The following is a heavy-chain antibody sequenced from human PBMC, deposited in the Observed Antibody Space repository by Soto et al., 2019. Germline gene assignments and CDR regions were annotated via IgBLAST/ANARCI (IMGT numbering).Heavy chain of an antibody. CDR1: GFTFSSYG. Sequence: QVQLVESGGGVVQPGRSLRLSCAASGFTFSSYGMHWVRQAPGKGLEWVAVISYDGSNKYYADSVKGRFTISRDNSKNTLYLQMNSLRAEDTAVYYCAKSARETLRFLYYYYGMDVWGQGTTVTVSS. J-gene: IGHJ6*02. V-gene: IGHV3-30*18. CDR3: AKSARETLRFLYYYYGMDV. CDR2: ISYDGSNK. D-gene: IGHD3-3*01.